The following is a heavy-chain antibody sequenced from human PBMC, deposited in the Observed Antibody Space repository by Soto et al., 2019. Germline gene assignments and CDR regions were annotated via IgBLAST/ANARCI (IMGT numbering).Heavy chain of an antibody. Sequence: GSLRLSCGASGSTFSSSWMTWVRQAPGKGLEWVANINLDGSERNYVDSVKGRFTISRDNAKNLLYLQMNSLRAEDTAVYYCARDRAYNCFDYWGQGTLVTVSS. CDR1: GSTFSSSW. CDR2: INLDGSER. V-gene: IGHV3-7*05. CDR3: ARDRAYNCFDY. J-gene: IGHJ4*02. D-gene: IGHD5-18*01.